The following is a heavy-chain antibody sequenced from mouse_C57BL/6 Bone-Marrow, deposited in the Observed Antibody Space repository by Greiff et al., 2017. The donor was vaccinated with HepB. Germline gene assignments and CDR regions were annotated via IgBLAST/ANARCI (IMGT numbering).Heavy chain of an antibody. J-gene: IGHJ1*03. CDR2: IYPGNSDT. Sequence: EVQLQQSGTVLARPGASVKMSCKTSGYTFTSYWMHWVKQRPGQGLEWIGAIYPGNSDTSYNQKFKGKAKLTAVTSASTAYMELSSLTNEDSAVYYGTTAYCSSYDCYFDIGDTGTTISVTS. D-gene: IGHD1-1*01. V-gene: IGHV1-5*01. CDR1: GYTFTSYW. CDR3: TTAYCSSYDCYFDI.